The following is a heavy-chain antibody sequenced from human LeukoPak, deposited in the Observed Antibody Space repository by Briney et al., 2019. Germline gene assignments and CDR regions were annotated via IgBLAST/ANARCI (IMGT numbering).Heavy chain of an antibody. V-gene: IGHV4-34*01. J-gene: IGHJ4*02. CDR3: ARGKYSSSWYFDY. Sequence: PSETLSLTCAVYGGSFSGYYWSWIRQPPGKGLEWTGEINHSGSTNYNPSLKSRVTISVDTSKNQFSLKLSSVTAADTAVYYCARGKYSSSWYFDYWGQGTLVTVSS. CDR1: GGSFSGYY. CDR2: INHSGST. D-gene: IGHD6-13*01.